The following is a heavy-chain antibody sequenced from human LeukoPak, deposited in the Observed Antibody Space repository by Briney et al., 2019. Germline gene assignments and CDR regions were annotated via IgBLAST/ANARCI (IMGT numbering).Heavy chain of an antibody. Sequence: SETLSLTCTVSGGSISSGGYYWSWIRQHPGKGLEWIGYIYNSGNTNYNPSLKSRVTISVDTSKNQFSLKLRSVTAADTAVYYCARGPKTGGEFDYWGQGTLVTVSS. J-gene: IGHJ4*02. V-gene: IGHV4-61*08. CDR3: ARGPKTGGEFDY. CDR1: GGSISSGGYY. D-gene: IGHD2-21*01. CDR2: IYNSGNT.